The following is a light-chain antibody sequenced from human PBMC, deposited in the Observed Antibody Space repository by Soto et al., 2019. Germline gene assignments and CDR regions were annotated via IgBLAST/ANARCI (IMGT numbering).Light chain of an antibody. V-gene: IGLV2-14*01. Sequence: QSVLTQPASVSGSPGQSITISCTGTNSDVGTYNSVSWYQHHPGKAPKLMICEVSNRPSGVSNRFSGSKSGNTASLSISGLQAEDEADYYCSSYRSSNTYVFGTGTKGTVL. CDR3: SSYRSSNTYV. J-gene: IGLJ1*01. CDR2: EVS. CDR1: NSDVGTYNS.